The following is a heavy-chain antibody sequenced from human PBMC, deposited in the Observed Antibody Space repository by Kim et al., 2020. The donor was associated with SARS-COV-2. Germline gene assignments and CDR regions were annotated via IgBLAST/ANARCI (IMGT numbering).Heavy chain of an antibody. CDR1: GGSISSSSYY. CDR3: ARVLPPYSGSYNYHWFDP. Sequence: SETLSLTCTVSGGSISSSSYYWGWIRQPPGKGLEWIGSIYYSGSTYYNPSLKSRVTISVDTSKNQFSLKLSSVTAADTAVYYCARVLPPYSGSYNYHWFDPWGQGTLVTVSS. J-gene: IGHJ5*02. CDR2: IYYSGST. V-gene: IGHV4-39*07. D-gene: IGHD1-26*01.